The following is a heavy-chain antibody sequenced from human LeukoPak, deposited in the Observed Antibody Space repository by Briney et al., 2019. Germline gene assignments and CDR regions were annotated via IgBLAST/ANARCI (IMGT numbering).Heavy chain of an antibody. CDR1: GFTFSTYW. D-gene: IGHD3-22*01. Sequence: PGGSLRLSCAASGFTFSTYWMHWVRQAPGKGLVWVSRISSDGSITGYADSVKGRFTISRDNAKNSLYLQMNSLRAEDTAVYYCARDHYYDSSGYFLGFDYWGQGTLVTVSS. V-gene: IGHV3-74*01. CDR2: ISSDGSIT. CDR3: ARDHYYDSSGYFLGFDY. J-gene: IGHJ4*02.